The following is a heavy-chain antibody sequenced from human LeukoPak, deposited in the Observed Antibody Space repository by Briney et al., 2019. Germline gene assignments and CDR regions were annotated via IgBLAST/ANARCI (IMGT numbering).Heavy chain of an antibody. CDR2: IYYSGST. V-gene: IGHV4-59*04. D-gene: IGHD1-7*01. J-gene: IGHJ4*02. CDR3: ARTSITGTTDFDY. CDR1: GGSISSYY. Sequence: SETLSLTCTVSGGSISSYYWSWIRQPPGKGLEWIGYIYYSGSTYYNPSLKSRVTMSVDTSKNQFSLKLSSVTAVDTAVYYCARTSITGTTDFDYWGQGTLVTVSS.